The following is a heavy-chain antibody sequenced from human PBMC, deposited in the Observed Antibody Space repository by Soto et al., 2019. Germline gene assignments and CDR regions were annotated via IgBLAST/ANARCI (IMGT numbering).Heavy chain of an antibody. V-gene: IGHV4-59*01. J-gene: IGHJ4*02. Sequence: PSETLSLTCTVSGDSISSYYWSWIRQPPGKGLEWIGYIYYSGSTNYNPSLKSRVTLLVDTSKNQFSLKLSSVTAADTAVYYCARGGTYSRNWYRFDYWGQGTLVTVSS. CDR1: GDSISSYY. D-gene: IGHD6-13*01. CDR2: IYYSGST. CDR3: ARGGTYSRNWYRFDY.